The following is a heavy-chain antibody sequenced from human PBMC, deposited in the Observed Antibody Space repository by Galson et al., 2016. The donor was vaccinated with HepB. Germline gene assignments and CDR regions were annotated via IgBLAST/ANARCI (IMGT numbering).Heavy chain of an antibody. CDR3: ARSVSSAWHTFDS. CDR2: ISEDGTQK. CDR1: GFTFSDYT. V-gene: IGHV3-30*04. Sequence: SLRLSCAASGFTFSDYTMHWIRQALGQAPGEGLEWVAVISEDGTQKYLADSVKGRFTISRDNSRSILYLQMNSLRREDTAIYYCARSVSSAWHTFDSWGQGTLVPVSS. D-gene: IGHD6-25*01. J-gene: IGHJ4*02.